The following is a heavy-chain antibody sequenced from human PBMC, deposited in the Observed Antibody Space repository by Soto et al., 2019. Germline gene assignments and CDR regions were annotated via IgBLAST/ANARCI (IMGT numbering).Heavy chain of an antibody. CDR2: INPNSGGT. Sequence: QVQLVQSGAEVKKPGASVKVSCKASGYTFTGYYLHWVRQAPGQGLECMGWINPNSGGTNYAQKFQGWVTMTRDTSISTAYMELSRLRSDDTAVYYCARGGMTTVTTVDYYGMDVWGQGTTVTVSS. CDR1: GYTFTGYY. D-gene: IGHD4-17*01. J-gene: IGHJ6*02. V-gene: IGHV1-2*04. CDR3: ARGGMTTVTTVDYYGMDV.